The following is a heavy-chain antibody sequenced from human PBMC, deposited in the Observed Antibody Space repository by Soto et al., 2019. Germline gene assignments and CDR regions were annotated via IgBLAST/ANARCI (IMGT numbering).Heavy chain of an antibody. Sequence: GGSLRLSCADSGFTFSSYAMSWVRQAPGKGLEWVSAISGSGGSTYYADSVKGRFTISRDNSKNTLYLQMNSLRAEDTAVYYCAKVSSGWYVGWFDPWGQGTLVTVSS. D-gene: IGHD6-19*01. V-gene: IGHV3-23*01. CDR3: AKVSSGWYVGWFDP. CDR2: ISGSGGST. J-gene: IGHJ5*02. CDR1: GFTFSSYA.